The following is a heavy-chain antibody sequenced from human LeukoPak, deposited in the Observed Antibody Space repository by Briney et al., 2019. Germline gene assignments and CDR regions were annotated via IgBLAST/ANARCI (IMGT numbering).Heavy chain of an antibody. CDR3: AGGGATTLFDYYYYMDV. Sequence: SETLSLTCTVSGDSMSNFYWSWIRQPAGKGLEWIGRIYTSGSTNCNPSLKSRVTMSVDTSKNQFSLKLSSVTAADTAVYYCAGGGATTLFDYYYYMDVWGKGTTVTVSS. J-gene: IGHJ6*03. CDR2: IYTSGST. D-gene: IGHD1-26*01. V-gene: IGHV4-4*07. CDR1: GDSMSNFY.